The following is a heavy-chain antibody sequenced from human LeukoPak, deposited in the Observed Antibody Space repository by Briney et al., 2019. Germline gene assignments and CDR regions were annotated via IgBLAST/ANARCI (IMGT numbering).Heavy chain of an antibody. D-gene: IGHD3-16*01. V-gene: IGHV4-4*02. Sequence: SGTLSLTCAVSGGSISSSNWWSWIRQPPGKGLEWIGEIYHSGSTNYNPSLKSRVTISVDKSKTQFSLKLSSVTAADTAVYYCARMGRGDDAFDIWGQGTMVTVSS. CDR2: IYHSGST. CDR3: ARMGRGDDAFDI. J-gene: IGHJ3*02. CDR1: GGSISSSNW.